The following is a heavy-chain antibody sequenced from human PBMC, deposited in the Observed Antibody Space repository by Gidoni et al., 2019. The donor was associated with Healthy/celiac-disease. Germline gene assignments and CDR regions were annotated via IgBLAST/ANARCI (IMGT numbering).Heavy chain of an antibody. CDR3: AKADSSDYYRPFDY. Sequence: EVQLVASGGGLVQPGRSLRLSCAASGFTFDDYAMHWVRQAPGKGLEWVSGISWNSGSIGYADSVKGRFTISRDNAKNSLYLQMNSLRAEDTALYYCAKADSSDYYRPFDYWGQGTLVTVSS. V-gene: IGHV3-9*01. CDR1: GFTFDDYA. CDR2: ISWNSGSI. D-gene: IGHD3-22*01. J-gene: IGHJ4*02.